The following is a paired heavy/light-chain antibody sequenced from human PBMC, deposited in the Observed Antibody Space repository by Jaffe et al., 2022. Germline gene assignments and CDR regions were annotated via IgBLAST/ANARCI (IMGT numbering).Light chain of an antibody. V-gene: IGKV3-11*01. CDR3: QQRSNWPIT. Sequence: EIVLTQSPATLSLSPGERATLSCRASQSVSSYLAWYQQKPGQAPRLLIYDASNRATGIPARFSGSGSGTDFTLTISSLEPEDFAVYYCQQRSNWPITFGQGTRLEIK. CDR1: QSVSSY. J-gene: IGKJ5*01. CDR2: DAS.
Heavy chain of an antibody. CDR1: GGSISSGSYY. Sequence: QVQLQESGPGLVKPSQTLSLTCTVSGGSISSGSYYWSWIRQPAGKGLEWIGRIYTSGSTNYNPSLKSRVTISVDTSKNQFSLKLSSVTAADTAVYYCARDQHEVTPVGYYYYYYMDVWGKGTTVTVSS. V-gene: IGHV4-61*02. D-gene: IGHD4-4*01. J-gene: IGHJ6*03. CDR2: IYTSGST. CDR3: ARDQHEVTPVGYYYYYYMDV.